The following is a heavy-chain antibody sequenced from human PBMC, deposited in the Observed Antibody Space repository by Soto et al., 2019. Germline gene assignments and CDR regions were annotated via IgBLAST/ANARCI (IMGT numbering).Heavy chain of an antibody. CDR2: IYWDDDK. D-gene: IGHD4-4*01. J-gene: IGHJ4*02. Sequence: QITLKESGPTLVKPTQTLTLTCTFSGFSLTTTTVGVGWIRQPPGKALEWLALIYWDDDKRYSPSLKNRLTITKDTSENQVVLTMTNMDPVDTATYYCAHRSVTTFAYWGQGTLVTVSS. V-gene: IGHV2-5*02. CDR1: GFSLTTTTVG. CDR3: AHRSVTTFAY.